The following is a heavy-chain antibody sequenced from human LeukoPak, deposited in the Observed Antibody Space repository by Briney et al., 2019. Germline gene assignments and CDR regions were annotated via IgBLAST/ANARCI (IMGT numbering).Heavy chain of an antibody. CDR1: GGSISSHY. D-gene: IGHD4-17*01. V-gene: IGHV4-59*08. CDR2: SHYSGRT. J-gene: IGHJ3*02. CDR3: ARHQPATTVTTISAFDI. Sequence: SETLSLTCTVSGGSISSHYWSWFRQPPGKGLEWIGYSHYSGRTNYNPSLKSRVTISVDTSKNQFSLKLSSVTAADTAVYYCARHQPATTVTTISAFDIWGQGTMVTVSS.